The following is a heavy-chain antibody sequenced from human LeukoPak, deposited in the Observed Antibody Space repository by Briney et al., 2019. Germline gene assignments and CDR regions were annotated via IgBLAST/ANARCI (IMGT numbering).Heavy chain of an antibody. J-gene: IGHJ4*02. Sequence: PGGSLRLSCAASGFTFSSYWMSWVRQAPGKGLEWVANIKQDGSEKYYVDSVKGRFTISRDNAKNSLYLQMSSLRDEDTAIYYCARARPDGSSYFDYWGQGILVTVSS. CDR2: IKQDGSEK. V-gene: IGHV3-7*01. CDR1: GFTFSSYW. D-gene: IGHD3-16*02. CDR3: ARARPDGSSYFDY.